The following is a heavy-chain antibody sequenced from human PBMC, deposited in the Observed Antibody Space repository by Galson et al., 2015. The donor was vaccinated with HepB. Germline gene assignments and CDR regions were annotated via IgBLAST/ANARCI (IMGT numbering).Heavy chain of an antibody. CDR2: ISSSSSYI. CDR3: ERDPLPESYDSSGYVYYYYMDV. D-gene: IGHD3-22*01. CDR1: GFTFSSYS. Sequence: SLRLSCAASGFTFSSYSMNWVRQAPGKGLEWVSSISSSSSYIYYADSVKGRFTISRDNAKNSLYLQMNSLRAEDTAVYYCERDPLPESYDSSGYVYYYYMDVWGKGTTVTVSS. V-gene: IGHV3-21*01. J-gene: IGHJ6*03.